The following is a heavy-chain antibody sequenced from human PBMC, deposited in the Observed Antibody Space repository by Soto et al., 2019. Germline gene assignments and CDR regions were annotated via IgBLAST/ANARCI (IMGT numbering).Heavy chain of an antibody. D-gene: IGHD3-10*01. CDR1: GFTFSNYG. CDR3: ARDPSHGSGSYLDY. J-gene: IGHJ4*02. Sequence: ESGGGVVQPGRSLRLSCAASGFTFSNYGMHWVRQAPGKGLEWVAVIWYDGSNKYYADSVKGRFTISRDNSKNTLYVQMNSLRDEDTAVYYCARDPSHGSGSYLDYWGQGTLVTVSS. CDR2: IWYDGSNK. V-gene: IGHV3-33*01.